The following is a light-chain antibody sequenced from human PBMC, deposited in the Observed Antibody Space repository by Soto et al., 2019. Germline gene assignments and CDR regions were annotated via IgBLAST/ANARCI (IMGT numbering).Light chain of an antibody. CDR2: GAS. CDR1: QTISSN. Sequence: IVMTQSPATLSVSPGESATLSCRASQTISSNLAWYQQQPGQAPRLLIYGASTRATGIPARFRGSGSGPEFTLTISSLQSEDFAGFYCQQNNGWPTAYTFGQGTNLEIK. V-gene: IGKV3-15*01. CDR3: QQNNGWPTAYT. J-gene: IGKJ2*01.